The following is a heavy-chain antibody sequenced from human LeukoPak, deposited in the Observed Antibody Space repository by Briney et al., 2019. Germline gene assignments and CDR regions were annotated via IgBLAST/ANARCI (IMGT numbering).Heavy chain of an antibody. CDR3: ASCSGGSCYYYPFDY. Sequence: SVKVSCKASGGTFSSYAISWVRQAPGQGLEWMGGIIPIFGTANYAQKFQGRVTITTDGSTSTAYMELSSLRSEDTAVYYCASCSGGSCYYYPFDYWGQGTLVTVSS. CDR1: GGTFSSYA. V-gene: IGHV1-69*05. J-gene: IGHJ4*02. D-gene: IGHD2-15*01. CDR2: IIPIFGTA.